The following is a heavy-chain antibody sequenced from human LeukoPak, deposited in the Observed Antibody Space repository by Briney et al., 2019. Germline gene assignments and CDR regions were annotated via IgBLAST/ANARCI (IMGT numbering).Heavy chain of an antibody. CDR2: ISGSGGDT. Sequence: GGSLRLSCAASEFTFSSYAMSWVRQAPGKGLEWVSVISGSGGDTYYADSVKGRFTISRHNSKSTLYLQMNSLRAEDTAIYYCAKTGCTSTGCYENYWGQGTLVTVSS. D-gene: IGHD2-2*01. CDR3: AKTGCTSTGCYENY. V-gene: IGHV3-23*01. J-gene: IGHJ4*02. CDR1: EFTFSSYA.